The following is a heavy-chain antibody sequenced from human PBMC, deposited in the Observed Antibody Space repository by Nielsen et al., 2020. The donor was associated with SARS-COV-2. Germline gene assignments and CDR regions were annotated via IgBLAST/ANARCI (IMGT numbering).Heavy chain of an antibody. Sequence: GESLKISCAASGFTFSSYGMHWVRQAPGKGLEWVAVISYDGSNKYYADSVKGRFTISRDNSKNTLYLQMNSLRAEDTAVYYCAKDVAVAGIYYFDYWGQGTLVTVSS. CDR3: AKDVAVAGIYYFDY. V-gene: IGHV3-30*18. D-gene: IGHD6-19*01. CDR1: GFTFSSYG. CDR2: ISYDGSNK. J-gene: IGHJ4*02.